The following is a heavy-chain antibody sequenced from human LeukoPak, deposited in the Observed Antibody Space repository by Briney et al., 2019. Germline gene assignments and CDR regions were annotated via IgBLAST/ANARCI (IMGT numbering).Heavy chain of an antibody. Sequence: SETLSLTCTVSGGSISSSSYYWGWIRQPPGKGLEWIGSIYYSGSTYYNPSLKSRVTISVDTSKNQFSLKLSSVTAADTAVYYCARTLPKYYYDSSGYSAFDIWGQGTMVTVSS. D-gene: IGHD3-22*01. CDR1: GGSISSSSYY. V-gene: IGHV4-39*07. CDR3: ARTLPKYYYDSSGYSAFDI. J-gene: IGHJ3*02. CDR2: IYYSGST.